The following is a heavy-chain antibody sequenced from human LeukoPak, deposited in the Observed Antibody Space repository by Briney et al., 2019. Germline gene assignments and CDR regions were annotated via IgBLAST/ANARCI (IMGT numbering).Heavy chain of an antibody. V-gene: IGHV4-39*01. J-gene: IGHJ3*02. CDR3: ARSGGALRFLEWLHDAFDI. Sequence: SETLSLTCTVSGGSISSSSYYWGWIRQPPGKGLEWIGSIYYSVSTYYNPSLKSRVTISVDTSKNQFSLKLSSVTAADTAVYYCARSGGALRFLEWLHDAFDIWGQGTMVTVSS. D-gene: IGHD3-3*01. CDR2: IYYSVST. CDR1: GGSISSSSYY.